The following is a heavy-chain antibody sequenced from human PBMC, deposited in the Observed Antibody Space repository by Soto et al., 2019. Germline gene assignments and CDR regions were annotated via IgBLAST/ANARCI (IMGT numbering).Heavy chain of an antibody. CDR3: ARDPGYSSGWYGGADSFDH. D-gene: IGHD6-19*01. Sequence: QVQLVQSGAEVKKPGASVKVSCKASGYTFTSYDINWVRQATGQGLEWMGWMNPNNGNTGYAQKLQGRVTMTRNTSISTAYMELSSLRSEDTAVYYCARDPGYSSGWYGGADSFDHWGQGTLVTVSS. V-gene: IGHV1-8*01. CDR2: MNPNNGNT. J-gene: IGHJ5*02. CDR1: GYTFTSYD.